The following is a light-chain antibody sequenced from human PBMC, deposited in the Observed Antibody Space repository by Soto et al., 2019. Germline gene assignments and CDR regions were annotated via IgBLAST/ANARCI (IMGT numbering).Light chain of an antibody. J-gene: IGLJ1*01. V-gene: IGLV2-14*01. CDR2: EVS. Sequence: QSVLTQPASVSGSPGQSITISCTGTSSDVGGYKYVSWYQQHPGKAPKLVIYEVSNRPSGVSNRFSGSKSGNTASLTISGLQAEDETDYYCNSFTSSSTYFFGTGTKVTVL. CDR1: SSDVGGYKY. CDR3: NSFTSSSTYF.